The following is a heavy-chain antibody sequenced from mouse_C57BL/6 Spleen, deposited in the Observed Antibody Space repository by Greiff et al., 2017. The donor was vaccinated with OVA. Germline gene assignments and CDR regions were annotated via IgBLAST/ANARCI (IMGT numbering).Heavy chain of an antibody. CDR3: ARCSMITTGYYYAMDY. D-gene: IGHD2-4*01. CDR2: IYPGSGST. J-gene: IGHJ4*01. CDR1: GYTFTSYW. Sequence: VQLQQPGAELVKPGASVKMSCKASGYTFTSYWITWVKQRPGQGLEWIGDIYPGSGSTNYNEKFKSKATLTVDTSSSTAYMQLSSLTSEDSAVYYCARCSMITTGYYYAMDYWGQGTSVTVSS. V-gene: IGHV1-55*01.